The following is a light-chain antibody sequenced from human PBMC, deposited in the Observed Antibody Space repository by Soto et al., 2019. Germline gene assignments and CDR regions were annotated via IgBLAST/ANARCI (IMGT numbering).Light chain of an antibody. CDR2: EVS. V-gene: IGLV2-8*01. Sequence: QSALTQPPSASGSPGQSVTISCTGTSSDVGGYNYVSWYQQHPGKAPKLIIYEVSKRPSGVPDRFSGSKSDNTASLTVSGHEAEDEAEYYCCSKAGNNSFFVFGAGTKVTVL. J-gene: IGLJ1*01. CDR3: CSKAGNNSFFV. CDR1: SSDVGGYNY.